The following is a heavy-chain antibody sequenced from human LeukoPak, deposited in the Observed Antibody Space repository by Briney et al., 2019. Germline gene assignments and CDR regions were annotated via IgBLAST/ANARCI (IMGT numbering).Heavy chain of an antibody. CDR2: FDPEDGET. V-gene: IGHV1-24*01. J-gene: IGHJ4*02. CDR3: ATHIVVARGGYDLRY. CDR1: GYTLTELS. Sequence: GASVKVSCKVSGYTLTELSMHWVRQAPGKGLEWMGGFDPEDGETIYAQKFQGRVTMTEGTSTDTAYMELSSLRSEDTAVYYCATHIVVARGGYDLRYWGQGTLVTVSS. D-gene: IGHD2-2*01.